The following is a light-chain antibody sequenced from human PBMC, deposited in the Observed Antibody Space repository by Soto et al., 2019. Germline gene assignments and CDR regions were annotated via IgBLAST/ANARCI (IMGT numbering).Light chain of an antibody. Sequence: QSALTQPASVSGSPGQSITISCTGTRSDVGAYNYVSWYQQQPGKAPKLTIYEVTNRPSGVSNRFSGSKSGNTASLTFSGLQAEDEADYYCSSLTTSNTLVFGGGTKLTVL. CDR2: EVT. CDR3: SSLTTSNTLV. J-gene: IGLJ3*02. V-gene: IGLV2-14*01. CDR1: RSDVGAYNY.